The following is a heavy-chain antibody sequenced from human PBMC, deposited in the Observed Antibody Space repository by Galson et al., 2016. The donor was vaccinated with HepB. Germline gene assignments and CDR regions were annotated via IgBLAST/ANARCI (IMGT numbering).Heavy chain of an antibody. CDR1: GDSISRDGYY. D-gene: IGHD3-16*01. V-gene: IGHV4-61*02. J-gene: IGHJ6*04. CDR3: TSADPYVYYGLDV. CDR2: TYTTGTT. Sequence: TLYLTCTVSGDSISRDGYYWSWIRQPAGKGLEWLGRTYTTGTTSYNPSLKSRIAVSLDTSKNQFYLKLTSVTVADTAVYFCTSADPYVYYGLDVWGKGTTVTVSS.